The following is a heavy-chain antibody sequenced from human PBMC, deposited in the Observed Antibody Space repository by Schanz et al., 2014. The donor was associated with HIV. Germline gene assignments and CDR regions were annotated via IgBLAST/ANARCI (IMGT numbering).Heavy chain of an antibody. D-gene: IGHD2-15*01. CDR1: GYTFSRSA. J-gene: IGHJ5*02. V-gene: IGHV1-69*13. CDR3: ARGANCSGGSCPPRWFDP. Sequence: QVQLVQSGTEVAQPGASVKVSCKASGYTFSRSAITWVRQAPGHGPEWMGGIIPILGTTNYAQSLRGRVTITADGSTTTAYMELTSLRYEDKAVYYCARGANCSGGSCPPRWFDPWGQGTLVTVSS. CDR2: IIPILGTT.